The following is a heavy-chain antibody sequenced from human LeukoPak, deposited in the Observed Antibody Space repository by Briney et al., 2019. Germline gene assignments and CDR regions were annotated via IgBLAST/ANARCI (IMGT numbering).Heavy chain of an antibody. CDR3: ARRGYGDYASGYYYYYMDV. CDR1: GYTFTSYY. J-gene: IGHJ6*03. V-gene: IGHV1-46*01. CDR2: INPSGGST. Sequence: ASVKVSCKASGYTFTSYYMHWVRQAPGQGLEWMGIINPSGGSTSYAQKFQGRVTMTRDTSTSTVYMELSSLRSEDTAVYYCARRGYGDYASGYYYYYMDVWGKGTTVTVSS. D-gene: IGHD4-17*01.